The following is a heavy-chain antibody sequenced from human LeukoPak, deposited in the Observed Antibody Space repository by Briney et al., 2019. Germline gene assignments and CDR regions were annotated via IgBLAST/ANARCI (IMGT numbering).Heavy chain of an antibody. CDR2: ISSSSRTI. CDR3: ARAGGSSSWDPFDY. V-gene: IGHV3-48*01. D-gene: IGHD6-13*01. J-gene: IGHJ4*02. CDR1: GFTFSTYN. Sequence: GGSLRLSCGASGFTFSTYNMNWVRQAPGKGPEWVSYISSSSRTIFYADSLKGRFTISRDNAKNSLYLQMNSLRAEDTAVYYCARAGGSSSWDPFDYWGQGTLVTVSS.